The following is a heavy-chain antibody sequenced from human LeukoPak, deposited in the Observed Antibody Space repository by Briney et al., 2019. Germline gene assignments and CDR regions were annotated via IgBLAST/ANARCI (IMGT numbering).Heavy chain of an antibody. CDR3: ARDPSTYSSSGDGY. J-gene: IGHJ4*02. CDR1: GFTVSSNC. D-gene: IGHD6-6*01. V-gene: IGHV3-66*01. Sequence: GGSLRLSCAASGFTVSSNCMSWVRQAPGKGLEWVSVIYSGGSTYYADSVKGRFTISRDNSKNTLYLQMNSLRAEDTAVYYCARDPSTYSSSGDGYWGQGTLVTVSS. CDR2: IYSGGST.